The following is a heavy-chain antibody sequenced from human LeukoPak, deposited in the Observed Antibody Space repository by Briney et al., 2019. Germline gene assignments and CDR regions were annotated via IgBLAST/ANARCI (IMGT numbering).Heavy chain of an antibody. D-gene: IGHD4-11*01. Sequence: GSLRLSCAASGFTFSSYSMNWVRQAPGKGLEWVSYISSSSSTIYYADSVKGRFTISRDNAKNSLYLQMDSLRAEDTAVYYCARGSESGGNYEVSHYYMDVWGKGTTVTVSS. V-gene: IGHV3-48*01. CDR1: GFTFSSYS. CDR2: ISSSSSTI. CDR3: ARGSESGGNYEVSHYYMDV. J-gene: IGHJ6*03.